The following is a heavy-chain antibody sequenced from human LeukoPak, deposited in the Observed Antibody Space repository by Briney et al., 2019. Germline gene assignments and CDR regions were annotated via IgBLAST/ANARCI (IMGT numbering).Heavy chain of an antibody. Sequence: GGSLRLSCAASGFTFSSYGMHWVRQAPGKGLEWVAVIWYDGSNKYYADSVKGRFIISRDNSKNTLYLQMNSLRAEDTAVYYCARRSSSGGYYGMDVWGQGTTVTVSS. D-gene: IGHD6-6*01. CDR2: IWYDGSNK. CDR1: GFTFSSYG. V-gene: IGHV3-33*01. CDR3: ARRSSSGGYYGMDV. J-gene: IGHJ6*02.